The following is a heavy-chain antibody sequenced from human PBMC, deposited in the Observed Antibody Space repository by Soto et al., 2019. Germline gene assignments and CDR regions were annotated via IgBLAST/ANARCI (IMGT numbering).Heavy chain of an antibody. J-gene: IGHJ4*02. CDR1: GFTFSSYA. D-gene: IGHD3-22*01. CDR3: AKDGEGTYYYDSSGYYSFDY. Sequence: GGSLTLSCAASGFTFSSYAMSWVRQAPGQGLEWVSAVSGSGGSAYYADSVKGRFTISRDNSKNTLYLQMNSLRAEDTAVYYCAKDGEGTYYYDSSGYYSFDYWGQGTLVTVSS. V-gene: IGHV3-23*01. CDR2: VSGSGGSA.